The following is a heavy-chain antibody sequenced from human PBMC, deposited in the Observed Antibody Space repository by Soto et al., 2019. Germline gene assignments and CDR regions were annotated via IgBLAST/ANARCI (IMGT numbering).Heavy chain of an antibody. V-gene: IGHV3-23*01. J-gene: IGHJ4*02. CDR2: ISATDGKT. CDR1: GFTFKAYA. Sequence: GGSLRLSCLACGFTFKAYAMGWVRQAPGKGLEWVSSISATDGKTYYADSVRGRFMISRDNSRNSLFLQMNGLRPDDSALYYCVKDEGTSSTVFDYWGQGTPVTVSS. D-gene: IGHD4-4*01. CDR3: VKDEGTSSTVFDY.